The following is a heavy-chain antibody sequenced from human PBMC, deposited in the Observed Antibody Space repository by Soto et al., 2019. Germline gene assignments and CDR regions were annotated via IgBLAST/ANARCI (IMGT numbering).Heavy chain of an antibody. D-gene: IGHD1-20*01. J-gene: IGHJ4*02. CDR3: ARVGITATTFRGFDY. CDR2: IWLDGSNK. Sequence: QVQLVESGGGVVQPGRYLRISCAASGLTFINYGMHWVRQAPGKGLEWVAVIWLDGSNKYYADSVKGRFTISRDNSKNTLYLQMHSLRAEDTAVYYCARVGITATTFRGFDYWGQGTLVTVSS. V-gene: IGHV3-33*01. CDR1: GLTFINYG.